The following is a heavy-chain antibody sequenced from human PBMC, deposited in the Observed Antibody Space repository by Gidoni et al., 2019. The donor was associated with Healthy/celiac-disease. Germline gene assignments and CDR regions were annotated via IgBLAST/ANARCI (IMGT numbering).Heavy chain of an antibody. Sequence: QVQLQESGPGLVKPSQTLSLTCTVSGGSISSGSYYWSWIRQPAGKGLEWIGRIYTSGSTNYNPSLKSRVTISVDTSKNQFSLKLSSVTAADTAVYYCARGWARFFHFDYWGQGTLVTVSS. V-gene: IGHV4-61*02. D-gene: IGHD3-16*01. J-gene: IGHJ4*02. CDR2: IYTSGST. CDR1: GGSISSGSYY. CDR3: ARGWARFFHFDY.